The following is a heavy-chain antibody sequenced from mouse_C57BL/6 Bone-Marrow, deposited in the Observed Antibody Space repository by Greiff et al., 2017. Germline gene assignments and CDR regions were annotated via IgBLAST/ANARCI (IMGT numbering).Heavy chain of an antibody. V-gene: IGHV1-81*01. CDR2: IYPRSGNT. D-gene: IGHD1-1*01. J-gene: IGHJ2*01. CDR1: GYTFTSYG. CDR3: EGVLRDFDY. Sequence: VQRVESGAELARPGASVKLSCKASGYTFTSYGISWVKQRTGQGLEWIGEIYPRSGNTYYNEKFKGKATLTADKSSSTAYMVLRSLTSEDSAVYFCEGVLRDFDYWGQGTTLTVSS.